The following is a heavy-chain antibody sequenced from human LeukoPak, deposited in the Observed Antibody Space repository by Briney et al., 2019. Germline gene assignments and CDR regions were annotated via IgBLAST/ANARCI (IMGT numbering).Heavy chain of an antibody. CDR3: ARHRTVADTYWNSDAFDI. CDR2: IYYSGRT. V-gene: IGHV4-39*01. CDR1: GGSISSSSHY. J-gene: IGHJ3*02. Sequence: SETLSLTCTVSGGSISSSSHYWDWIRQPPGKGLEWIGSIYYSGRTYYNPSLRSRATISIDTSKNQFSLKLSSVTAADTAVYYCARHRTVADTYWNSDAFDIWGQGTMVTVSS. D-gene: IGHD1/OR15-1a*01.